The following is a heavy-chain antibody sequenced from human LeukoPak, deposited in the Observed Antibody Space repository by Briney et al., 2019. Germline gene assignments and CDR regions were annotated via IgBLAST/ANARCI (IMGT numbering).Heavy chain of an antibody. CDR3: ARGQKKKDVVVVVAAKGYYYMDV. V-gene: IGHV4-34*01. Sequence: SETLSLTCAVYGGSFNTYYWNWIRQPPGKGLEWIGEINNSGGTNYNPSLKSRVTISVDTSKKQLSLKLGSVTAADTAVYYCARGQKKKDVVVVVAAKGYYYMDVWGKGTTVTVSS. CDR2: INNSGGT. J-gene: IGHJ6*03. D-gene: IGHD2-15*01. CDR1: GGSFNTYY.